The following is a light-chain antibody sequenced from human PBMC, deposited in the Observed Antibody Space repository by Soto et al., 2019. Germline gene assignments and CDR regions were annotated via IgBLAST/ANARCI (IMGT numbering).Light chain of an antibody. CDR3: QQYGSSPRT. CDR1: QSVSSN. J-gene: IGKJ1*01. CDR2: GAS. V-gene: IGKV3-15*01. Sequence: EVVMTQSPATLSVSPGERATLSCRASQSVSSNLAWYQQKPGQAPRLLIYGASTRATGIPARFSGSGSGTEFTLTISRLEPEDFAVYYCQQYGSSPRTFGRGTKV.